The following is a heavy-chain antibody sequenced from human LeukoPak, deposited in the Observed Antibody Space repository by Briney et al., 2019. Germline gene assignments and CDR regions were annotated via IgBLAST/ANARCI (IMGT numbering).Heavy chain of an antibody. J-gene: IGHJ4*02. CDR1: GGSFSGYY. CDR2: INHSGST. V-gene: IGHV4-34*01. Sequence: SETLSLTCAVYGGSFSGYYWSWIRQPPGKGLEWIGEINHSGSTNYNPSLKSRVTISVDTSKDQFSLKLSSVTAADTAVYYCAREDTAMVSLDYWGQGTLVTVSS. CDR3: AREDTAMVSLDY. D-gene: IGHD5-18*01.